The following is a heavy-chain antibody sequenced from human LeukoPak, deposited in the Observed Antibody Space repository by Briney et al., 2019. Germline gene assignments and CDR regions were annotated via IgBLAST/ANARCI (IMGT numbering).Heavy chain of an antibody. V-gene: IGHV3-33*06. CDR3: AKDEGSYDFWSGYPDY. CDR2: IWYDGSNK. Sequence: PGGSLRLSCAPSGFTFSSYGMHWVRQAPGKGLEWVAVIWYDGSNKYYADSVKGRFTISRDNSKKTLYLQMNSLRAEDTAVYYCAKDEGSYDFWSGYPDYWGQGTLVTVSS. CDR1: GFTFSSYG. D-gene: IGHD3-3*01. J-gene: IGHJ4*02.